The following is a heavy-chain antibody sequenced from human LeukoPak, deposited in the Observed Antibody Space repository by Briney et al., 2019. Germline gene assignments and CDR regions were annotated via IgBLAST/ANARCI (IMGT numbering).Heavy chain of an antibody. D-gene: IGHD3-10*01. V-gene: IGHV1-2*02. CDR1: GYTFVDHY. Sequence: ASVKVSCKASGYTFVDHYIHWVRQAPGQGLELMGWVNPKRGGTTYAEKFEGRVAMTSDTAISTVYMELTSLRSDDTAFYYCAREVKVPGELLGGFDSWGQGSLVTVFS. CDR3: AREVKVPGELLGGFDS. CDR2: VNPKRGGT. J-gene: IGHJ5*01.